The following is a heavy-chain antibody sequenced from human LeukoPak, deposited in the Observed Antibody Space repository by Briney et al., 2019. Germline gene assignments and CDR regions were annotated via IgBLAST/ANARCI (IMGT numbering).Heavy chain of an antibody. CDR3: ARARRVWDSSGYYSYYFDY. J-gene: IGHJ4*02. V-gene: IGHV1-2*02. Sequence: ASVKVSCKASGYTFTSYGISWVRQAPGQGLEWMGWINTNSGGTNYAQKFQGRVTMTRDTSISTAYMELSRLRSDDTAVYYCARARRVWDSSGYYSYYFDYWGQGTLVTVSS. CDR2: INTNSGGT. CDR1: GYTFTSYG. D-gene: IGHD3-22*01.